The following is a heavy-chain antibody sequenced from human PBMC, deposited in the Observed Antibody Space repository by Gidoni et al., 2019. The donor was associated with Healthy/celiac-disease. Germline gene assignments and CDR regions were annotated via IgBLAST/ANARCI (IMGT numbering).Heavy chain of an antibody. D-gene: IGHD3-9*01. Sequence: QLQLQESGPGLAKSSETLSLPCTVSGGPISSSSYYLGWIRQPPGKGLEWIGSIYYSGSTYYNPSLKSRVTISVDTSKNQFSLKLSSVTAADTAVYYCARRPGADWQFNWFDPWGQGTLVTVSS. CDR2: IYYSGST. CDR1: GGPISSSSYY. V-gene: IGHV4-39*01. J-gene: IGHJ5*02. CDR3: ARRPGADWQFNWFDP.